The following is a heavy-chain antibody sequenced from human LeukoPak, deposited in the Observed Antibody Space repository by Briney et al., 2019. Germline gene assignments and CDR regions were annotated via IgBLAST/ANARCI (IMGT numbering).Heavy chain of an antibody. CDR2: IYTGGST. D-gene: IGHD3-10*01. J-gene: IGHJ3*02. V-gene: IGHV3-53*01. CDR1: GFSVSNNY. Sequence: GGSLRLSCAASGFSVSNNYMNWVRQAPGKGLEWVSVIYTGGSTYYADSVKGRFTISRDNSKNTLYLQMNSLRAEDTAVYYCAKLCDTVGRITMVRGVIPEGDAFDIWGQGTMVTVSS. CDR3: AKLCDTVGRITMVRGVIPEGDAFDI.